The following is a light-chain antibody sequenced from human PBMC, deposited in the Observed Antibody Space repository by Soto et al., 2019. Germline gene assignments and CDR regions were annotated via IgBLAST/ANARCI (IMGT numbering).Light chain of an antibody. V-gene: IGKV3D-15*01. Sequence: EIVMTQSPATLSVSPGERATLSCRASQSVSSSYLAWYQHKPGQTPRLLIYDTSTRATGVPTRFSGSRSGAELTLTINSLQSEDFAVYYCQPYNNWPLTFGGGTKVDIK. CDR2: DTS. J-gene: IGKJ4*01. CDR1: QSVSSSY. CDR3: QPYNNWPLT.